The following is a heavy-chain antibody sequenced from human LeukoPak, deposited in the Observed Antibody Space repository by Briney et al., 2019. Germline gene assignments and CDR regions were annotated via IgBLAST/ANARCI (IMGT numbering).Heavy chain of an antibody. D-gene: IGHD2-15*01. CDR3: ARDDPYCSGGSCYGSWYFDL. CDR1: GGSISSGDYY. J-gene: IGHJ2*01. Sequence: ASETLSLTCTVSGGSISSGDYYWSWIRQPPGKGLEWIVYIYYSGSTYYNPSLKNRVTISVDTSKNQFSLKLSSVTAADTAVYYCARDDPYCSGGSCYGSWYFDLWGRGTLVTVSS. CDR2: IYYSGST. V-gene: IGHV4-30-4*01.